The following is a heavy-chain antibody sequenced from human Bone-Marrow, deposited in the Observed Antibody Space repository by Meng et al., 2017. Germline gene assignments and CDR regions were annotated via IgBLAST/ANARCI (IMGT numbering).Heavy chain of an antibody. CDR2: IYHGGDT. CDR3: ASWIYSCGWQ. D-gene: IGHD6-19*01. V-gene: IGHV4/OR15-8*02. J-gene: IGHJ4*02. Sequence: QWQWQGSGPGLVQPSGTLSLTCVVSGGSISSIAWWSWVRQPPGKGLEWIGEIYHGGDTNYNPSLKSRVTIAIDKSKNQFSLKLSSVTAADTAVYYCASWIYSCGWQWGQGALVTVSS. CDR1: GGSISSIAW.